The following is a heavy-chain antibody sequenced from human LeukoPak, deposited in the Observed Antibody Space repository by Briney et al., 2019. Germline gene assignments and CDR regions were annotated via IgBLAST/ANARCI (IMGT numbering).Heavy chain of an antibody. CDR3: ARDLGH. Sequence: GGSLRLSCAASGFTFSNYDMNWVRPAPGRGLEWISYISSSSTIYYADSVKGRFTISRDNAKNSLYLQMNSLRDEDTAMYYCARDLGHWGQGTLVTVSS. CDR2: ISSSSTI. J-gene: IGHJ1*01. CDR1: GFTFSNYD. V-gene: IGHV3-48*02.